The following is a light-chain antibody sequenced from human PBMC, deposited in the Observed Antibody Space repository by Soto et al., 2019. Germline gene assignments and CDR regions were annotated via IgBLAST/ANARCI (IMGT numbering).Light chain of an antibody. CDR2: EVS. CDR3: SSYTSSSIDYV. Sequence: QSALTQPASVSGSPGQSITISGTGTSSDVGGYNYVSWYKQHPGKAPKLMIYEVSNRPSGVSNRFSGSKSGNRAPLTISGLQAEDEADYYCSSYTSSSIDYVFGTGTKLTVL. J-gene: IGLJ1*01. V-gene: IGLV2-14*01. CDR1: SSDVGGYNY.